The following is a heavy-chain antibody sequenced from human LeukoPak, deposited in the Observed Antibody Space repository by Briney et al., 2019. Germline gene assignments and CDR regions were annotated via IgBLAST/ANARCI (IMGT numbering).Heavy chain of an antibody. CDR3: ARETGDDAFDI. V-gene: IGHV3-66*01. CDR1: GFTVSSNY. J-gene: IGHJ3*02. CDR2: IYSGGST. Sequence: GGSLRLTCAASGFTVSSNYMSWVRQAPGKGLEWVSVIYSGGSTDYKDSVKDRFIISRDNSKNTLYLQMNSLRAEDTAVYYCARETGDDAFDIWGQGTMVTVSS. D-gene: IGHD7-27*01.